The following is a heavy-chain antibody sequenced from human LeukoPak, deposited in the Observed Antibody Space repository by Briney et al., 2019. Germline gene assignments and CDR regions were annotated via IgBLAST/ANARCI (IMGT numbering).Heavy chain of an antibody. V-gene: IGHV1-8*01. Sequence: ASVKVSCKASGFTSTSPDINWVRQATGRGLEWLGWMNPRDNTGYAQKFQGRVTLTRDKSINTAYMELSSLRSEDTAVYYCARYTQHYGFDIWGQGTMVTVSA. CDR2: MNPRDNT. CDR3: ARYTQHYGFDI. D-gene: IGHD3-3*02. J-gene: IGHJ3*02. CDR1: GFTSTSPD.